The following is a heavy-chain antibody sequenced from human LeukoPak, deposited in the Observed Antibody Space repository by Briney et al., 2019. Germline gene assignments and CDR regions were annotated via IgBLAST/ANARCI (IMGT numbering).Heavy chain of an antibody. CDR2: IKSTPEGRTV. J-gene: IGHJ4*02. Sequence: GGSLRLSCVTSGITFSNTWMSWVRQSPGKGLEWVGRIKSTPEGRTVEYAAPVKGRFTVSRDDSKSTLYLQMNSLKIEDTAVYYCSTYSGSPHYYFDHWGQGTLVTVSS. V-gene: IGHV3-15*01. CDR1: GITFSNTW. CDR3: STYSGSPHYYFDH. D-gene: IGHD1-26*01.